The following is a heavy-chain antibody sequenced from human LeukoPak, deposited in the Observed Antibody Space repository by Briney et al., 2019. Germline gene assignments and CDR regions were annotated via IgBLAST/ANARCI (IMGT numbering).Heavy chain of an antibody. J-gene: IGHJ3*02. Sequence: PGGSLRLSCAASGFTFSSYGMHWVRQAPGKGLEWVAFIRYDGSNKYYADSVKGRFTISRDNSKNTLYLQMNSLRAEDTAVYYCAKAGSVWIQLWLFDAFDIWGQGTMVTVSS. CDR2: IRYDGSNK. CDR3: AKAGSVWIQLWLFDAFDI. V-gene: IGHV3-30*02. D-gene: IGHD5-18*01. CDR1: GFTFSSYG.